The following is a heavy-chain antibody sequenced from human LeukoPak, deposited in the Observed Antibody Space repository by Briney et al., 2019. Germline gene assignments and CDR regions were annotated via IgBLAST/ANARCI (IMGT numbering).Heavy chain of an antibody. CDR1: GFTFSSYW. J-gene: IGHJ4*02. D-gene: IGHD5-24*01. CDR3: AREMADLDY. CDR2: IKQDGSHI. Sequence: GGSLRLSCVASGFTFSSYWMSWVRQVPGKGLEWVANIKQDGSHIYYVDSLKGRFTISRDNSNNTLYLQMNSLRVVDTAAYYCAREMADLDYWGQGTLVTVFS. V-gene: IGHV3-7*01.